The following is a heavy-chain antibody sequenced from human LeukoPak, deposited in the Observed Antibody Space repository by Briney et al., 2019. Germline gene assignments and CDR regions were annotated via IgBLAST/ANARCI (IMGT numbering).Heavy chain of an antibody. CDR3: ASTGGARYCSGGSCYTVDTAMPAYHYYGMDV. D-gene: IGHD2-15*01. Sequence: ASVKVSCKASGGTFSSYAISWVRQAPGQGLEWMGGIIPIFGTANYAQKFQGRVTITADESTSTAYMELSSLRSEDTAVYYCASTGGARYCSGGSCYTVDTAMPAYHYYGMDVWGKGTTVTVSS. CDR1: GGTFSSYA. CDR2: IIPIFGTA. J-gene: IGHJ6*04. V-gene: IGHV1-69*01.